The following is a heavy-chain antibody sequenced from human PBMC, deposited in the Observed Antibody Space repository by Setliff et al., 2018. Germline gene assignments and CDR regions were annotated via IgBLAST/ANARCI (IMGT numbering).Heavy chain of an antibody. D-gene: IGHD3-3*01. CDR1: GGSISSSNYY. CDR3: ASTPDGDLYYNFWSGYYLTLDY. V-gene: IGHV4-39*07. Sequence: SETLSLTCTVSGGSISSSNYYWGWIRQPPGKGLEWIGSIYYSGSTNYNPSLKSRVTISVDTSKNQFSLKLSSVTAADTAVYYCASTPDGDLYYNFWSGYYLTLDYWGQGTLVTVSS. CDR2: IYYSGST. J-gene: IGHJ4*02.